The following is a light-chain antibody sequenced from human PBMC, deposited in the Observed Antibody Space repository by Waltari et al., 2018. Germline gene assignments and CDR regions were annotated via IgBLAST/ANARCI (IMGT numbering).Light chain of an antibody. CDR3: AAWDDSLNGWV. Sequence: QSVLTPPPSASGTPGQRVTISCSGSRSNIGFNTVSWYHQVPGTAPKLLIYTDNQRPSGVPDRFSGSKSGSSASLAISGLQSEDEAEYYCAAWDDSLNGWVFGGGTKVTVV. CDR1: RSNIGFNT. J-gene: IGLJ3*02. CDR2: TDN. V-gene: IGLV1-44*01.